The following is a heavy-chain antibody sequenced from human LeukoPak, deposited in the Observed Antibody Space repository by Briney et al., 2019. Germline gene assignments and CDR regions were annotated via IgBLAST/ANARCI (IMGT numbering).Heavy chain of an antibody. CDR3: ARSLHYEGHWYFDL. V-gene: IGHV4-30-2*01. CDR1: GGSISSGGYS. CDR2: IYHSGST. J-gene: IGHJ2*01. D-gene: IGHD4-17*01. Sequence: PSQTLSLTGAVSGGSISSGGYSWSWIRQPPGKGLEWIGYIYHSGSTYYNPSLKSRVTISVDRSKNQFSLKLSSVTAADTAVYYCARSLHYEGHWYFDLWGCGTLVTVSS.